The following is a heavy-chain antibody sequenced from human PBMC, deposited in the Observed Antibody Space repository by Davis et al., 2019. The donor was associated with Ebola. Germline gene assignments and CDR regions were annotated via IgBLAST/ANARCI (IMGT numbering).Heavy chain of an antibody. D-gene: IGHD3-9*01. Sequence: SETLSLTCTVSGGSISSSSYYWGWIRQPPGKGLEWIGSIYYSGSTYYNPSLKSRVTISVDTSKNQFSLKLSSVTAADTAVYYCARGPLPGYSSGKYYYYYGMDVWGQGTTVTVSS. J-gene: IGHJ6*02. CDR3: ARGPLPGYSSGKYYYYYGMDV. V-gene: IGHV4-39*07. CDR1: GGSISSSSYY. CDR2: IYYSGST.